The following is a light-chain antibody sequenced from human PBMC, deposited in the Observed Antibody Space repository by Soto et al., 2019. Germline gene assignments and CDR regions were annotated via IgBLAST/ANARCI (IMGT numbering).Light chain of an antibody. Sequence: DIQITQSPSSVSASVGDRVTITCRASQDSGTWLAWFQQRPGKAPKLLMYAASRLQSGVPSRFSGSESGTDFTLTISSLQPEDFATYYCQQAGSFPPVRAFVAGTKVEIK. CDR2: AAS. J-gene: IGKJ4*01. CDR3: QQAGSFPPVRA. V-gene: IGKV1-12*01. CDR1: QDSGTW.